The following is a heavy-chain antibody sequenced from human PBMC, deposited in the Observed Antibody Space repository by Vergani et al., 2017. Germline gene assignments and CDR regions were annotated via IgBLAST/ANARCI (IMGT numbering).Heavy chain of an antibody. V-gene: IGHV4-38-2*01. CDR3: ARHRGSWGYFPSSYLCGLDV. CDR2: IHHSGDT. Sequence: QVQLQESGPGLVKPSETLTLTCDVSDSSIMTNPYWGWFRQSPGKGLEWIGCIHHSGDTHYNSSLKSRVSISIVSSSKFSLSLTSVTAADTAIDYCARHRGSWGYFPSSYLCGLDVWGHGTTVTVSS. CDR1: DSSIMTNPY. D-gene: IGHD3-10*01. J-gene: IGHJ6*02.